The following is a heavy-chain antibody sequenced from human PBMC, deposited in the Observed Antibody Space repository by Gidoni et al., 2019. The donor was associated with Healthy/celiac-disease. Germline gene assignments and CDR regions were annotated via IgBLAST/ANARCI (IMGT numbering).Heavy chain of an antibody. CDR1: GGSFSGYY. CDR3: ARDLDRIAAAGTGGGYGMDV. Sequence: QVQLQQWGAGLLQPSETLSLTCAVSGGSFSGYYWSWIRQPPGKGLEWIGEINHSGSTNYNPSLKSRVTISVDTSKNQFSLKLSSVTAADTAVYYCARDLDRIAAAGTGGGYGMDVWGQGTTVTVSS. J-gene: IGHJ6*02. D-gene: IGHD6-13*01. V-gene: IGHV4-34*01. CDR2: INHSGST.